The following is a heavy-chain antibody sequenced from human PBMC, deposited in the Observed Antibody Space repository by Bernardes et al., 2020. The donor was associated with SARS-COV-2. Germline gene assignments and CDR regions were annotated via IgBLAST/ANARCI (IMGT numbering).Heavy chain of an antibody. CDR3: ARDFRMVRGVIHYYGMDV. CDR2: ISSNGGST. CDR1: GFTFSSYA. D-gene: IGHD3-10*01. V-gene: IGHV3-64*01. Sequence: GGSLRLSCAASGFTFSSYAMHWVRQAPGKGLEYVSAISSNGGSTYYANSVKGRFTISRDNSKNTLYLQMGSLRAEDMAVYYCARDFRMVRGVIHYYGMDVWGQGTTVTVSS. J-gene: IGHJ6*02.